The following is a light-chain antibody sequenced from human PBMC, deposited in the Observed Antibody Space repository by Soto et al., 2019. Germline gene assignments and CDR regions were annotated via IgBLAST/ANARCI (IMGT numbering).Light chain of an antibody. J-gene: IGKJ1*01. V-gene: IGKV3-20*01. Sequence: EVVLTQSPCTLSLSPGERATLSCRASQSVSSSYLACYQQKPGHAPRLLIYGASSRATGIPDRFSGSGSGTDFTLTISRLEPEDFAVYYCQQYCSSPPTFGQRTKV. CDR1: QSVSSSY. CDR3: QQYCSSPPT. CDR2: GAS.